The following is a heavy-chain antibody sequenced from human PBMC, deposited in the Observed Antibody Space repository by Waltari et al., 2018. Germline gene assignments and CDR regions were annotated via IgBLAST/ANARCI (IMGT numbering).Heavy chain of an antibody. V-gene: IGHV4-39*01. Sequence: QLQLQESGPRLVRPSETLSLICRVSGVSITSNRHYWAWIRQSPGQGLEWIGTVSYSGTNYISPSLKSRVSVSRDTSKNQVSLILGSVTAADMAVYYCATYIGASVGTAAFDVWGKGTMVTVSS. CDR1: GVSITSNRHY. CDR3: ATYIGASVGTAAFDV. J-gene: IGHJ3*01. CDR2: VSYSGTN. D-gene: IGHD5-12*01.